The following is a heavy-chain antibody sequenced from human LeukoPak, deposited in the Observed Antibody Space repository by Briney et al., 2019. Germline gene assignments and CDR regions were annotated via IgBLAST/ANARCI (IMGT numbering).Heavy chain of an antibody. V-gene: IGHV4-39*01. CDR1: GGSISSSSYY. D-gene: IGHD3-10*01. CDR2: IYYRGST. J-gene: IGHJ6*02. Sequence: SETLSLTCTVSGGSISSSSYYRGWIRQPPGKGLEWIGSIYYRGSTYYNPSLKSRVTISVDTSKNQFSLKLSSVTAADTAVYYCARLIWFGELSGYGMDVWGQGTTVTVSS. CDR3: ARLIWFGELSGYGMDV.